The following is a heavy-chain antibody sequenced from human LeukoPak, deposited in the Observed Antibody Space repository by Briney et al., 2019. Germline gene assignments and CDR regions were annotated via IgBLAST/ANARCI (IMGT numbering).Heavy chain of an antibody. J-gene: IGHJ4*02. CDR1: GYTFTSYA. CDR3: ATVDYGDY. CDR2: INTGNGNR. V-gene: IGHV1-3*04. D-gene: IGHD4-17*01. Sequence: ASVTVSLKGAGYTFTSYAKHWVRQAPGQRLEWMGWINTGNGNRQNSQKFQGKATFTRDIYANTGYMELSTLRSEDTAVYYCATVDYGDYWGQGTLVTVSS.